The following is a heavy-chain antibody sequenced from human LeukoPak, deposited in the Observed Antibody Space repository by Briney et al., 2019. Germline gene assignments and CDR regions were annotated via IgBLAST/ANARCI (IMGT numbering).Heavy chain of an antibody. CDR2: INEDGSEK. CDR3: ARARVNIDY. V-gene: IGHV3-7*03. CDR1: GFTFSGYW. D-gene: IGHD2/OR15-2a*01. J-gene: IGHJ4*02. Sequence: GGSRRLSCATAGFTFSGYWMTWARQAPGKGLEWVANINEDGSEKYYVDSVKGRFTISRDNAKSSLYLQMNSLRAEDTAVYYCARARVNIDYWGQGTLVIVSS.